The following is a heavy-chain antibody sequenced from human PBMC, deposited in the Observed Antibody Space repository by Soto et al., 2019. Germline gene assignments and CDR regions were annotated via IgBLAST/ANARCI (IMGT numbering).Heavy chain of an antibody. V-gene: IGHV1-69*01. Sequence: VQLVQSGAEVKQPGSSVKVSCKTSGVSFNNNGIGWVRQAPGHGLEWMGGVSPPFRTSNYARKFQGRISITADASTGTVNMELSSLTSEDTAQYYCARVLYYGSGSYSPCGMDVWGQGTTVTVSS. CDR1: GVSFNNNG. CDR2: VSPPFRTS. D-gene: IGHD3-10*01. CDR3: ARVLYYGSGSYSPCGMDV. J-gene: IGHJ6*02.